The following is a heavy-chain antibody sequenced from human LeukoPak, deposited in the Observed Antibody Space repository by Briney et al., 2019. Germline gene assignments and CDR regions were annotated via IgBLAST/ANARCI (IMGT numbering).Heavy chain of an antibody. Sequence: KPGGSLRLSCAASGFTFSSYSMNWVRQAPGKGLEWVSSISSSSSYIYYADSVKGRFTICRDNAKNSLYLQMNSLRAEDTAVYYCARDQAGEADFDYWGQGTLVTVSS. V-gene: IGHV3-21*01. CDR2: ISSSSSYI. D-gene: IGHD1-26*01. CDR3: ARDQAGEADFDY. CDR1: GFTFSSYS. J-gene: IGHJ4*02.